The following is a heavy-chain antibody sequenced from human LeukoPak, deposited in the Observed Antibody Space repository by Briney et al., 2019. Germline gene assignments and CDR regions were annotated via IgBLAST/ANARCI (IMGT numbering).Heavy chain of an antibody. J-gene: IGHJ4*02. CDR2: IFHSGDV. V-gene: IGHV4-38-2*02. D-gene: IGHD2-15*01. CDR1: GYSIISDYF. Sequence: SETLSLTCIVSGYSIISDYFWGWVRQPPGKGPEWIGSIFHSGDVYYNPSLKSRVTLSVDPSKNRFSLKLTSVTAADTAIYYCARVVASTSIDSWGQGTLVTVSS. CDR3: ARVVASTSIDS.